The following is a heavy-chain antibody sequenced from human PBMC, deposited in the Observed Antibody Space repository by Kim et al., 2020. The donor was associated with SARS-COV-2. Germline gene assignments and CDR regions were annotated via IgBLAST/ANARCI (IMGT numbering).Heavy chain of an antibody. D-gene: IGHD3-3*01. CDR3: ARAGVYYDFWSGYLLGFDY. CDR1: GFTFSSYE. V-gene: IGHV3-48*03. CDR2: ISSSGSTI. Sequence: GGSLRLSCAASGFTFSSYEMIWVRQAPGKGLEWVSYISSSGSTIYYADSVKGRFTISRDNAKNSLYLQMNSLRAEDTAVYYCARAGVYYDFWSGYLLGFDYWGQGTLVTVSS. J-gene: IGHJ4*02.